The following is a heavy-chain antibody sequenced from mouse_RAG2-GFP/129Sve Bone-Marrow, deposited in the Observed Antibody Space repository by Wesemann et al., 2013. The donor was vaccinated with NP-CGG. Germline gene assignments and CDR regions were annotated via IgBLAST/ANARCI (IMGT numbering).Heavy chain of an antibody. Sequence: KATLTVDKSSSTAYMELRSLTSEDSAVYYCARVGDGYYSYAMDYWGQGTSVTVSS. CDR3: ARVGDGYYSYAMDY. J-gene: IGHJ4*01. D-gene: IGHD2-3*01. V-gene: IGHV1-26*01.